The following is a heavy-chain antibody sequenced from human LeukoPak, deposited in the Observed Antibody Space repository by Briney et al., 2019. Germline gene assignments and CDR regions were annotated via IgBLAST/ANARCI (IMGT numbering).Heavy chain of an antibody. CDR3: ARGGSYLSAFDI. Sequence: GGSLRLSCAASGFTVSSNYMSWVRQAPGKGLEWVSIIYSGGSTFYADSVKGRFTISRDNSKNTLYLQMNSLRAEDTAVYYCARGGSYLSAFDIWGQGTMVTVSS. CDR1: GFTVSSNY. V-gene: IGHV3-53*01. D-gene: IGHD1-26*01. CDR2: IYSGGST. J-gene: IGHJ3*02.